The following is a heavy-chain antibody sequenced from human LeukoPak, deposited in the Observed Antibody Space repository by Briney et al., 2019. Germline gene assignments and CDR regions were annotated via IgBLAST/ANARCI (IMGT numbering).Heavy chain of an antibody. J-gene: IGHJ4*02. D-gene: IGHD5-12*01. CDR3: VKDFGNRVATVDC. CDR2: ISGTGSGT. V-gene: IGHV3-23*01. Sequence: GGSLRLSCAASGFTFSSYSMNWVRQAPGKGLEWVASISGTGSGTYYADSVKGRFTISRDNSKNEMYLQMNSLRAEDTAVYYCVKDFGNRVATVDCWGQGTLVTVSS. CDR1: GFTFSSYS.